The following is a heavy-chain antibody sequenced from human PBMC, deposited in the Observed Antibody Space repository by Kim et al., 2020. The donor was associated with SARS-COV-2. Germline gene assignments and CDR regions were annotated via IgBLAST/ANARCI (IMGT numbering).Heavy chain of an antibody. J-gene: IGHJ5*02. D-gene: IGHD6-13*01. Sequence: GGSLRLSCAASGFTFSSYSMNWVRQAPGKGLEWVSSISSSSSYIYYADSVKGRFTISRDNAKNSLYLQMNSLRAEDTAVYYCAVFGSSWYDSNWFDPWGQGTLVTVSS. CDR1: GFTFSSYS. V-gene: IGHV3-21*01. CDR2: ISSSSSYI. CDR3: AVFGSSWYDSNWFDP.